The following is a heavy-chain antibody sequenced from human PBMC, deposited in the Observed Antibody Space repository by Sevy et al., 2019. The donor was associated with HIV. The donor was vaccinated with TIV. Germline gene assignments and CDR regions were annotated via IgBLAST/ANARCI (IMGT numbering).Heavy chain of an antibody. CDR2: ISSSSSNT. D-gene: IGHD3-22*01. CDR1: GFTFSDYY. J-gene: IGHJ4*02. CDR3: ARAQTSYDSSGYPFDY. Sequence: GGSLRLSCAASGFTFSDYYMSWIRQAPGKGLEWVSYISSSSSNTNYADSVKGRFTISRDNAKNSLYLQMNSLRAEDTAVYYCARAQTSYDSSGYPFDYWGQGTLVTVSS. V-gene: IGHV3-11*06.